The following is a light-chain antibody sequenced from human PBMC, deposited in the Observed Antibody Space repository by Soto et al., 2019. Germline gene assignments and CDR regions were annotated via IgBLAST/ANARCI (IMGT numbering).Light chain of an antibody. CDR2: AAS. J-gene: IGKJ5*01. V-gene: IGKV3-15*01. CDR3: QQYNNWS. CDR1: QSVGIN. Sequence: VMTQSPATLALSRGYTAPPCXRASQSVGINLSWYQQKPGQPTRXLIXAASTSATGIPARFSGSGSGTEFTLTIGSLESKESAVYYCQQYNNWSFGQGTRLEIK.